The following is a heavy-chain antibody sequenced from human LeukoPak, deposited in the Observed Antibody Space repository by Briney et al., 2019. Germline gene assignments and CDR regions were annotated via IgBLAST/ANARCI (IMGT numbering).Heavy chain of an antibody. CDR2: IYTSGST. Sequence: KTSETLSLTCTVSGGSISSYYWSWIRQPAGKGLEWIGRIYTSGSTNYNPSLKSRVTMSVDTSKNQFSLKLSSVTAADTAVYYCAREGYCSSTSCYGKSWFDPWGQGTLVTVSS. J-gene: IGHJ5*02. D-gene: IGHD2-2*01. V-gene: IGHV4-4*07. CDR3: AREGYCSSTSCYGKSWFDP. CDR1: GGSISSYY.